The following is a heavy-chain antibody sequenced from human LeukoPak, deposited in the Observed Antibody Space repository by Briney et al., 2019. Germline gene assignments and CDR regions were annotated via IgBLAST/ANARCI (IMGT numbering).Heavy chain of an antibody. D-gene: IGHD2-2*01. CDR3: ARGRKIVVVPAAISYYFDY. CDR1: GFTFSSYE. Sequence: GSLRLSCAASGFTFSSYEMNWIRQPPGKGLEWIGEINHSGSTNYNPSLKSRVTISVDTSKNQFSLKLSSVTAADTAVYYCARGRKIVVVPAAISYYFDYWGQGTLVTVSS. J-gene: IGHJ4*02. V-gene: IGHV4-34*01. CDR2: INHSGST.